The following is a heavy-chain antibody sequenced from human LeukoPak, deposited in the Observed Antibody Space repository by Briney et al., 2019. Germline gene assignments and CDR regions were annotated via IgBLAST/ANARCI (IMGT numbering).Heavy chain of an antibody. V-gene: IGHV1-2*06. J-gene: IGHJ3*02. CDR3: AGEDNSSGYRPFDI. CDR2: INPNNGGT. D-gene: IGHD3-22*01. Sequence: GASVKVSCKASGYTFTGYYIHWVRQAPGQGLEWMGQINPNNGGTNYAQKFQGRVTMTRDMSMSTAYMELSRLRSDDTAVYYCAGEDNSSGYRPFDIWGQGTMVTIPS. CDR1: GYTFTGYY.